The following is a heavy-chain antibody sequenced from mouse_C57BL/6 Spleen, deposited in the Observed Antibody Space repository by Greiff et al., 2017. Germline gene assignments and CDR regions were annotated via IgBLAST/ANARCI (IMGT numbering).Heavy chain of an antibody. CDR3: ARGGILRRYWYFDV. D-gene: IGHD2-4*01. CDR1: GYTFTSYW. Sequence: VQLQQPGAELVRPGSSVKLSCKASGYTFTSYWMHWVKQRPIQGLEWIGNIDPSDSETHYNQKFKDKATLTVDKSSSTAYMQLSSLTSADSAVYYCARGGILRRYWYFDVWGTGTTVTVSS. J-gene: IGHJ1*03. CDR2: IDPSDSET. V-gene: IGHV1-52*01.